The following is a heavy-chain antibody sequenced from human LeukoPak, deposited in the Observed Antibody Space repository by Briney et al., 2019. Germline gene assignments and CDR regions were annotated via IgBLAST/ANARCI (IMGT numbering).Heavy chain of an antibody. J-gene: IGHJ5*02. Sequence: GGSRRLSCAASGLTFSYYGLHWVRQAPGKGLGWVAFIRYDGNDKFYADSVKGRFTISRDTSRNTLYLQMNSLRPEDTALYYCAKDLMRDRWFGESWGQGTLVTVSS. D-gene: IGHD3-10*01. CDR1: GLTFSYYG. V-gene: IGHV3-30*02. CDR2: IRYDGNDK. CDR3: AKDLMRDRWFGES.